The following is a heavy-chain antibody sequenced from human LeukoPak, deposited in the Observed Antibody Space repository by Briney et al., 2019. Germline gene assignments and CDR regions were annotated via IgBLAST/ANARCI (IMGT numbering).Heavy chain of an antibody. CDR1: GFTFDDYA. Sequence: GGSLRLSCAASGFTFDDYAMHWVRQAPGKGLVWVSRINNDGTATFFADSVKGRFTISRDNAKNFLYLQMNSLRAEDTAVYYCARTYYDILTGYNPYFDYWGQGILVTVSS. V-gene: IGHV3-74*01. CDR2: INNDGTAT. CDR3: ARTYYDILTGYNPYFDY. J-gene: IGHJ4*02. D-gene: IGHD3-9*01.